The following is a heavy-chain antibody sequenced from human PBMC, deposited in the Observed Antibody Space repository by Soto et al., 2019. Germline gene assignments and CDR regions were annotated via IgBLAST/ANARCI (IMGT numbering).Heavy chain of an antibody. D-gene: IGHD6-19*01. CDR1: GYRFTNYW. CDR2: IYPGDSDT. J-gene: IGHJ4*02. CDR3: VRPLNSSGGYDY. V-gene: IGHV5-51*01. Sequence: PLQSLKVSWQGSGYRFTNYWIGWVRQTPGKGLEWMGMIYPGDSDTRYSPSFQGQVTISADKSISAAFLQWSSLKASDTAMYYCVRPLNSSGGYDYWGEGTLVTVSS.